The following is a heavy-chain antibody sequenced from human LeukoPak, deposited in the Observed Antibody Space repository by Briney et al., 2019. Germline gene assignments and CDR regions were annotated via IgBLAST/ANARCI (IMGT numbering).Heavy chain of an antibody. J-gene: IGHJ4*02. CDR2: ISAYNGNT. D-gene: IGHD3-10*01. CDR1: GYTFTSYG. Sequence: ASVKVSCKASGYTFTSYGISWVRQAPGQGLEWMGWISAYNGNTNYAQKLQGRVTMTTDTSTSTAYMELRSLRSDDTAVYYCAREVSYYGSGGYLYWGQGTLVTVSS. V-gene: IGHV1-18*01. CDR3: AREVSYYGSGGYLY.